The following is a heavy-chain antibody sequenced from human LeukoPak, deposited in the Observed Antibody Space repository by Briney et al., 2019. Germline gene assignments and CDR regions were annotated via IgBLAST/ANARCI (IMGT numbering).Heavy chain of an antibody. Sequence: SETLSLTCTVSRGSISNFYWSWVRQPAGKGLEWVGHVFTSGTTNYNPSLKSRVTMSVDTSKNQFSLKLSSVTAADTAVYYCARDLVSGYYGSGSYSYYFDYWGQGTLVTVSS. D-gene: IGHD3-10*01. V-gene: IGHV4-4*07. CDR2: VFTSGTT. CDR3: ARDLVSGYYGSGSYSYYFDY. J-gene: IGHJ4*02. CDR1: RGSISNFY.